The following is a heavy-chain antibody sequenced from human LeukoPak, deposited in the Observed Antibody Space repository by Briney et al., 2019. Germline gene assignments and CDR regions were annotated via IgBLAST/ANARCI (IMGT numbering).Heavy chain of an antibody. CDR1: GFTFSSYA. D-gene: IGHD6-19*01. Sequence: GGSLRLSCAASGFTFSSYAMSWVRQAPGKGLEWVSAISGSGGSAYYADSVKGRFTISRDNSKNTLYLQMNSLRAEDTAVYYCARGSGWYYFDYWGQGTLVTVSS. V-gene: IGHV3-23*01. J-gene: IGHJ4*02. CDR3: ARGSGWYYFDY. CDR2: ISGSGGSA.